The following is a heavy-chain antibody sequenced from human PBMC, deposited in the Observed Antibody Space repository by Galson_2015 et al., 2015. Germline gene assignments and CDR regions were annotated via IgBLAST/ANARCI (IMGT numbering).Heavy chain of an antibody. CDR2: ISSSSSYI. D-gene: IGHD3-16*02. CDR3: ARDPNDITFVGVIVSDY. V-gene: IGHV3-21*01. CDR1: GFTFSSYS. Sequence: SLRLSCAASGFTFSSYSMNWVRQAPGKGLEWVSSISSSSSYIYYADSVKGRFTISRDNAKNSLYLQMNSLRAEDTAVYYCARDPNDITFVGVIVSDYWGQGTLVTVSS. J-gene: IGHJ4*02.